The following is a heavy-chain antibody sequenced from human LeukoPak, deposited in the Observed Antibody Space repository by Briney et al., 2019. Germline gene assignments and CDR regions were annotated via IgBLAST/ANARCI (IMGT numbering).Heavy chain of an antibody. CDR2: INHGGST. CDR3: ARFGSGGNSGDY. V-gene: IGHV4-34*01. CDR1: GGSFSGYY. Sequence: SETLSLTCAVYGGSFSGYYWSWIRQPPGKGLEWIGEINHGGSTNYNLSLKSRVTISVDTSKNQCSLKLTSVTAADTVVYYCARFGSGGNSGDYWGQGTLVTVSS. J-gene: IGHJ4*02. D-gene: IGHD4-23*01.